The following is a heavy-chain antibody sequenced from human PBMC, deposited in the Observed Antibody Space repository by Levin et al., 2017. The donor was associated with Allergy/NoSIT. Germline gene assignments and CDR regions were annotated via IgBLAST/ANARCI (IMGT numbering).Heavy chain of an antibody. D-gene: IGHD6-19*01. CDR1: GFTFSSYA. Sequence: PGGSLRLSCAASGFTFSSYAMSWVRQAPGKGLEWVSAISGSGGSTYYADSVKGRFTISRDNSKNTLYLQMNSLRAEDTAVYYCANDIAVAGTIDYWGQGTLVTVSS. CDR2: ISGSGGST. J-gene: IGHJ4*02. V-gene: IGHV3-23*01. CDR3: ANDIAVAGTIDY.